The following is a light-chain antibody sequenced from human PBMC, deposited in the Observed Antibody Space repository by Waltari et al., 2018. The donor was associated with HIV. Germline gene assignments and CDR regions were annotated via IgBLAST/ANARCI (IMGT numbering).Light chain of an antibody. CDR2: GAS. CDR3: QQYLDWPPWT. CDR1: QNIGGN. Sequence: IVMTQSPATLSVSPGERATLSCRASQNIGGNLAWYQQRHGQPPRLLIYGASSRERGIPARFSGRGSGTEFTLTITNLESEDSAVYFCQQYLDWPPWTFGQGTKVVI. J-gene: IGKJ1*01. V-gene: IGKV3D-15*01.